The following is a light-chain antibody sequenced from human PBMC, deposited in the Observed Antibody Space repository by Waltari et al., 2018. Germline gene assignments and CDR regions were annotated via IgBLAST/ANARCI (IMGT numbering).Light chain of an antibody. J-gene: IGLJ2*01. CDR2: DVS. CDR3: SSYTSSTLVV. V-gene: IGLV2-14*03. Sequence: QSALTYPASVSGSPGQSLTISCTGTSNDVGGYNHVSWYQPHPCKSPKLMIYDVSNRPSGVSNRFSGSKSGNTASLTISGLQAEDEGNYYCSSYTSSTLVVFGGGTNLTVL. CDR1: SNDVGGYNH.